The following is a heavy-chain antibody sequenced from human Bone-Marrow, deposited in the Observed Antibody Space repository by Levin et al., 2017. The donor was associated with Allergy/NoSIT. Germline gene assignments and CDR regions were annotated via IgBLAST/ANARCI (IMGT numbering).Heavy chain of an antibody. CDR3: ARNWEYSYAPGY. CDR1: GFTFSNYW. J-gene: IGHJ4*02. Sequence: PGGSLRLSCAASGFTFSNYWMDWVRQAPGKGLVWVSRINSDGSSTSYADSVKGRFTISRDNAKNTLYLQMNTLRAEDTAVYYCARNWEYSYAPGYWGQGTLVTVSS. V-gene: IGHV3-74*01. D-gene: IGHD5-18*01. CDR2: INSDGSST.